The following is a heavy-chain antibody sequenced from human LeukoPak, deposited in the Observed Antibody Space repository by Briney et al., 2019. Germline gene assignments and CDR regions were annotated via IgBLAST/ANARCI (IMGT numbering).Heavy chain of an antibody. D-gene: IGHD3-22*01. CDR2: FDPEDGET. CDR3: ATNLPYYYDSSGSP. V-gene: IGHV1-24*01. J-gene: IGHJ5*02. CDR1: GYTLTELS. Sequence: ASVKVSCKVSGYTLTELSMHWVRQAPGKGLEWMGGFDPEDGETIHAQKFQGRVTMTEDTSTDTAYMELSSLRSEDTAMYYCATNLPYYYDSSGSPWGQGTLVTVSS.